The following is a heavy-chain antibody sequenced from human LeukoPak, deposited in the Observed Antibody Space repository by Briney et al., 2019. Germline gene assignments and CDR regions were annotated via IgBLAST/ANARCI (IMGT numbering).Heavy chain of an antibody. CDR1: GFTFSSYS. D-gene: IGHD5-24*01. CDR3: ARASDPWLQLT. CDR2: ISSSSNYI. Sequence: PGGSLRLSCAASGFTFSSYSMNWVRQAPGKELEWVSSISSSSNYIYYADSVKGRFTISRDNAKNSLYLQMNSLRAEDTAVYYCARASDPWLQLTWGQGTLVTVSS. V-gene: IGHV3-21*04. J-gene: IGHJ5*02.